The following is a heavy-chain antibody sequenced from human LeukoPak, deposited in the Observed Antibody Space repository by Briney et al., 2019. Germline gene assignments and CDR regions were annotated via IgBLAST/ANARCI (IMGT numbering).Heavy chain of an antibody. J-gene: IGHJ4*02. CDR2: IRGSGGDT. CDR1: GFTFSAYS. V-gene: IGHV3-21*04. D-gene: IGHD3-16*01. CDR3: ARDLRGRSPGSYASIFDY. Sequence: GGSLRLSCAASGFTFSAYSMSWVRQAPGKGLEWVSAIRGSGGDTYYADSVKGRFTISRDNAKNSLYLQMNSLRAEDTAVHYCARDLRGRSPGSYASIFDYWGQGTLVTVSS.